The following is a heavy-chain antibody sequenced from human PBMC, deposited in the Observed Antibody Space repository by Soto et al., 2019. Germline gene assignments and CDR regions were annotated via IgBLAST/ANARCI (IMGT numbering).Heavy chain of an antibody. V-gene: IGHV1-8*01. CDR1: GYTFTSYD. J-gene: IGHJ3*02. Sequence: ASVKVSCKASGYTFTSYDINWVRQATGQGLEWMGWMNPNSGNTGYAQKFQGRVTMTRNTSISTAYMELSSLRSEDTAVYYCARVPLIAAAGGDAFDIWGQGTMVTVSS. CDR2: MNPNSGNT. D-gene: IGHD6-13*01. CDR3: ARVPLIAAAGGDAFDI.